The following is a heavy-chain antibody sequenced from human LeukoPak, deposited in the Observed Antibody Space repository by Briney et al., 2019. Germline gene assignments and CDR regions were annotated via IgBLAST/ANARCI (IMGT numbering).Heavy chain of an antibody. Sequence: SETLSLTCSVSGGSISSGSYYWSWIRQPAGRGLEWIGRIYTSGSTNYNPSLKSRVTISVDTSKNQFSLKLSSVTAADTAVYYCARGAVYCSSTSCYRLRFDAFDLWGQGTMVTVCS. D-gene: IGHD2-2*01. V-gene: IGHV4-61*02. J-gene: IGHJ3*01. CDR3: ARGAVYCSSTSCYRLRFDAFDL. CDR2: IYTSGST. CDR1: GGSISSGSYY.